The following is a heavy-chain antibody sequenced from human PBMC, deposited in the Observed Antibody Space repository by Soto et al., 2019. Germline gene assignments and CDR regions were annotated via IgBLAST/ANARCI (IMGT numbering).Heavy chain of an antibody. V-gene: IGHV3-33*01. D-gene: IGHD2-15*01. CDR3: ARDMRIYNWFDP. CDR1: GFTFSSYG. Sequence: SLRLSCAASGFTFSSYGMHWVRQAPGKGLEWVAVIWYDGSNKYYADSVKGRFTISRDNSKNTLHLQMNSLRAEDTAVYYCARDMRIYNWFDPWGQGTLVTVSS. J-gene: IGHJ5*02. CDR2: IWYDGSNK.